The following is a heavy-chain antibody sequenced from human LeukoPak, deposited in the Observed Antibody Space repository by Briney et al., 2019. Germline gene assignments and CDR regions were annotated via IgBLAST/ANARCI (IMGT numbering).Heavy chain of an antibody. CDR2: IYTSGST. CDR3: ASTLLGIDYGSWSYDFDY. J-gene: IGHJ4*02. D-gene: IGHD3-10*01. CDR1: GGSISIYY. V-gene: IGHV4-4*07. Sequence: SETLSLTCTVSGGSISIYYWSWIRQPAGKGLEWIGRIYTSGSTSYNPSLKSRVTMSVDTSKNQFSLKLSSVTAADTAVYYCASTLLGIDYGSWSYDFDYWGQGTLDTVSS.